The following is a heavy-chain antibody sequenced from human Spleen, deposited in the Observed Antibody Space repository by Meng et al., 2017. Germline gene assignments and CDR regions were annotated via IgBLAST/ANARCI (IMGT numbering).Heavy chain of an antibody. J-gene: IGHJ5*02. CDR2: IYYSGNT. D-gene: IGHD3-22*01. V-gene: IGHV4-39*07. CDR1: GGSISSSNYY. CDR3: ARIPDYDTSAS. Sequence: QLQLQESGPGLVRPSETLSLTCTVSGGSISSSNYYWGWIRQPPGKGLEWIGIIYYSGNTYYNPSLKSRVTISVDTSKNQFSLKLSSVTAADTAVYYCARIPDYDTSASWGQGTLVTVSS.